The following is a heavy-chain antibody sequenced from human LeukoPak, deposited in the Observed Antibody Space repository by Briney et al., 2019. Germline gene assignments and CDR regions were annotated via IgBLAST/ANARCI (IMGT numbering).Heavy chain of an antibody. CDR1: GFTFSDYY. D-gene: IGHD5-12*01. V-gene: IGHV3-11*01. J-gene: IGHJ4*02. CDR2: ISTSGATI. Sequence: PGGSLRLSCAASGFTFSDYYMSWIRQAPGKGLEWVSYISTSGATIYYADSVKGRFTISRDNAKNSLYLQMNTLRADDTAVYYCARDLGGYSGPSAYWGQGTLVTVSS. CDR3: ARDLGGYSGPSAY.